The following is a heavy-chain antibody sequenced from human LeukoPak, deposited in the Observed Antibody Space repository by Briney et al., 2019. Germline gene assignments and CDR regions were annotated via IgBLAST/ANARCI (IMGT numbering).Heavy chain of an antibody. J-gene: IGHJ4*02. CDR3: ARLGYCGGARCLNDY. CDR2: IHYSGRT. D-gene: IGHD2-15*01. CDR1: GGSISSYY. Sequence: SETLSLTCTVSGGSISSYYWNWIRQPPGKGLEWIGHIHYSGRTNYNPSLKSRVTISVDTSKNQFSLKLSSVTAADTAVYYCARLGYCGGARCLNDYWGQGSLATVSS. V-gene: IGHV4-59*08.